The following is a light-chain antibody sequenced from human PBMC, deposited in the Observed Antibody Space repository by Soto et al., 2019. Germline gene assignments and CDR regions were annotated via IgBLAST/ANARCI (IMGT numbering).Light chain of an antibody. CDR1: ISDVGSYNY. CDR2: DVS. J-gene: IGLJ1*01. V-gene: IGLV2-14*03. Sequence: QSVLTQPASVSGSPGQSITISCTGTISDVGSYNYVSWYQQYPGKAPKLMIYDVSTRPSGVSDRFSGSKSGNTASLTISGLRAEDEADYSCGSYTTSSNYAFGTGTRAPS. CDR3: GSYTTSSNYA.